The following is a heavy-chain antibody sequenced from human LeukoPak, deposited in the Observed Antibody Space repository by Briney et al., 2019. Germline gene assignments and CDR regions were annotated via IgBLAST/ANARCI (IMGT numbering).Heavy chain of an antibody. CDR3: ARSPTAPDAFDI. Sequence: ASVKVSCKASGYTFTSYHMHWVRQAPGQGLEWMGIINPSGGSTSYAQKFQGRVTMTRDTSTSTVYMELSSLRSEDTAVYYRARSPTAPDAFDIWGQGTMVTVSS. CDR2: INPSGGST. J-gene: IGHJ3*02. V-gene: IGHV1-46*01. D-gene: IGHD5-18*01. CDR1: GYTFTSYH.